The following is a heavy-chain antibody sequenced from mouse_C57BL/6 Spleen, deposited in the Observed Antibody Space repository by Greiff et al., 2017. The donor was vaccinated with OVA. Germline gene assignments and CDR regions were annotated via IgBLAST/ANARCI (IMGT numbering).Heavy chain of an antibody. CDR1: GYTFTSYW. CDR2: INPSNGGT. CDR3: ARSTFYYYAMDY. Sequence: QVHVKQPGTELVKPGASVKLSCKASGYTFTSYWMHWVKQRPGQGLEWIGNINPSNGGTNYNEKFKSKATLTVDKSSSTAYMQLSSLTSEDSAVYYCARSTFYYYAMDYWGQGTSVTVSS. J-gene: IGHJ4*01. V-gene: IGHV1-53*01.